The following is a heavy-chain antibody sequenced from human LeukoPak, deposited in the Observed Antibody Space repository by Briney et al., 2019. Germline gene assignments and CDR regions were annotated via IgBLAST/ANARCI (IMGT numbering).Heavy chain of an antibody. CDR2: TYYRSKWYN. CDR3: ARSPDNWNDEGQFDY. V-gene: IGHV6-1*01. Sequence: SQTLSLTCDVSGDSVSRNRAAWNWIRQSPSRGLEWLGRTYYRSKWYNDYAVSVKSRITINPDTSKNQFSLQLNSVTPEDTAVYYCARSPDNWNDEGQFDYWGQGTLVTVSS. CDR1: GDSVSRNRAA. J-gene: IGHJ4*02. D-gene: IGHD1-20*01.